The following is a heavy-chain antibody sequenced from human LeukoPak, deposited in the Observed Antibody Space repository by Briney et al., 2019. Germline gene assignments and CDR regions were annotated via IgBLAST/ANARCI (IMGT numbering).Heavy chain of an antibody. Sequence: PGGSLRLSCAASGFTFSNYAMSWVRQAAGKGLERASLTSGSYSTYYADSEKGRFTISRDISKNTLYLQMISLRAEDTAVYYSAKMSSDYAMFDYWGQGTLVTVSS. CDR2: TSGSYST. J-gene: IGHJ4*02. D-gene: IGHD3-22*01. V-gene: IGHV3-23*01. CDR3: AKMSSDYAMFDY. CDR1: GFTFSNYA.